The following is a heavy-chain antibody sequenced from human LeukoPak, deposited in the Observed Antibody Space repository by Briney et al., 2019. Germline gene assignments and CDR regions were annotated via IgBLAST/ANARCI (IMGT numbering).Heavy chain of an antibody. CDR2: INHSGST. CDR3: ARGLGVVRHYFDY. CDR1: GGSFSGYY. J-gene: IGHJ4*02. Sequence: PSETLSLTCAVYGGSFSGYYWSWIRQPPGKGLEWIGEINHSGSTNYNPSLKSRVTISVDTSKNQFSLKLSPVTAADTAVYYCARGLGVVRHYFDYWGQGTLATVSS. D-gene: IGHD3-3*01. V-gene: IGHV4-34*01.